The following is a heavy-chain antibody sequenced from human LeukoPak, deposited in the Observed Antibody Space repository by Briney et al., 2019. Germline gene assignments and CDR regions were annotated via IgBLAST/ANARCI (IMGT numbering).Heavy chain of an antibody. CDR2: IYHSGST. D-gene: IGHD3-16*01. J-gene: IGHJ3*02. V-gene: IGHV4-38-2*02. Sequence: SETLSLTCTVSGYSISSGYYWGWIRQPPGKGLEWIGSIYHSGSTYYNPSLKSRVTISVDTSKNQFSLKLSSVTAADTAVYYCATFPWGAAGDAFHIWGQGTMVTVSS. CDR1: GYSISSGYY. CDR3: ATFPWGAAGDAFHI.